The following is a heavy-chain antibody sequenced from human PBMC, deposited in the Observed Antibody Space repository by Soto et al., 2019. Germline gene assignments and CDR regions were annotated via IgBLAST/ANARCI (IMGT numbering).Heavy chain of an antibody. CDR1: GFPFSPYG. V-gene: IGHV3-23*01. D-gene: IGHD2-2*01. CDR2: IRGSGGST. CDR3: AKTRRYCTTTTCQYFYYDMDV. Sequence: EVQLLESGGGLVQPGGSPGPSCAAPGFPFSPYGMGWARQAPGKGLEWGSGIRGSGGSTYYAGPVKGRFTLSRDNSKNTLYLQMNSLRAEDTAIYYCAKTRRYCTTTTCQYFYYDMDVWGQGTTVIVSS. J-gene: IGHJ6*02.